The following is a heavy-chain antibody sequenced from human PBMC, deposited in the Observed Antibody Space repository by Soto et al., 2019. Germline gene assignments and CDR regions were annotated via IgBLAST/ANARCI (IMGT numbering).Heavy chain of an antibody. CDR2: ISFDGNNK. CDR1: GFTFSNYG. J-gene: IGHJ5*02. D-gene: IGHD3-22*01. Sequence: GGSLRLSCAASGFTFSNYGMHWVRQAPGKGLEWVAIISFDGNNKYYSDSVKGRFTISRDNSKNMVFLQMNSLRPEDTAVYYCVKPKEHFYDSSPGETWGQGTPVTVSS. CDR3: VKPKEHFYDSSPGET. V-gene: IGHV3-30*18.